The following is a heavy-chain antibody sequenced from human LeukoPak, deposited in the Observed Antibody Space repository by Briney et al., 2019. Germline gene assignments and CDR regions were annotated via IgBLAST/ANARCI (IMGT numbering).Heavy chain of an antibody. Sequence: GGSLRLSCAASGFTFSSYAMHRVRQAPGKGLEGVAVISYDGSNKYYADSVKGRFTISRDNSKNTLYLQMNSLRAEDTAVYYCARDRYYYDSSAPDYWGQGTLVTVSS. CDR1: GFTFSSYA. CDR3: ARDRYYYDSSAPDY. V-gene: IGHV3-30-3*01. D-gene: IGHD3-22*01. CDR2: ISYDGSNK. J-gene: IGHJ4*02.